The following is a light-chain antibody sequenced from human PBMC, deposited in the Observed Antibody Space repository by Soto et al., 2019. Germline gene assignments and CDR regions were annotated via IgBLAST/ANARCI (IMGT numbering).Light chain of an antibody. CDR1: SSDIGPYNY. CDR2: EVT. Sequence: QSALTQPASVSGSPGQSITISCIGTSSDIGPYNYVSWYQQHPDKAPKLILYEVTNRPSGASDRFSGSKSGNTASLTVSGLQAEDEADYYCSSYAGSSNVFGTGTKVTVL. J-gene: IGLJ1*01. CDR3: SSYAGSSNV. V-gene: IGLV2-14*01.